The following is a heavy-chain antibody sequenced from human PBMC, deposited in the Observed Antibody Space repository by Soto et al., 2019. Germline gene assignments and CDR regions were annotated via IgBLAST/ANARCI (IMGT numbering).Heavy chain of an antibody. D-gene: IGHD6-19*01. CDR1: GYTFTSYG. CDR2: ISAYNGNT. V-gene: IGHV1-18*04. Sequence: GASVKVSCKASGYTFTSYGISWVRQAPGQGLEWMGWISAYNGNTNYAQKLQGRVTMTTDTSTSTAYMELRSLRSDDTAVYYCARVGDRGYSSGWYYPHVILTYFDYWGQGTLVTSPQ. J-gene: IGHJ4*02. CDR3: ARVGDRGYSSGWYYPHVILTYFDY.